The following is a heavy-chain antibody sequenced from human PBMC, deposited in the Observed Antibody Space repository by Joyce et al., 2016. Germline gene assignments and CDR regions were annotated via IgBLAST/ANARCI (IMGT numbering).Heavy chain of an antibody. CDR3: ARGRGMGV. V-gene: IGHV3-7*03. CDR2: INEDGSDQ. J-gene: IGHJ6*02. Sequence: EAQLVESGGALVQPGESVKLSCAASGLTFTTFWMRWARQAPGKGLEGVANINEDGSDQYYVDSVRGRFTISRDNAKNSLYLQMNSLRAEDTAVYYCARGRGMGVWGQGTTVIVSS. CDR1: GLTFTTFW.